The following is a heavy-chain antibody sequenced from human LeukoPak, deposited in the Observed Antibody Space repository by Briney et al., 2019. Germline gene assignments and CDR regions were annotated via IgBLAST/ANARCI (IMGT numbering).Heavy chain of an antibody. D-gene: IGHD5-18*01. Sequence: ASVKVSCKASGYTFTSYAMNWVRQAPGQGLEWMGWINTNTGNPTYVQGFTGRFVFSLDTSVSTAYLQISSLKAEDTAVYYCARDEEVADTAMVMFSSNYWGQGTLVTVSS. J-gene: IGHJ4*02. CDR1: GYTFTSYA. CDR3: ARDEEVADTAMVMFSSNY. CDR2: INTNTGNP. V-gene: IGHV7-4-1*02.